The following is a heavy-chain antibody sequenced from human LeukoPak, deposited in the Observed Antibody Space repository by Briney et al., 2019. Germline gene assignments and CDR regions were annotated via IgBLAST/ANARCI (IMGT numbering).Heavy chain of an antibody. CDR2: ISWHSGSI. D-gene: IGHD4-17*01. J-gene: IGHJ4*02. Sequence: GRSLRLSCAASGFTFDDYAMHWVRQAPGKGLEWVSGISWHSGSIDYADSVKGRFTISRDNAKNSLYLQMNSLRVEDTAIYYCTRVPYGDYWSSDYWGQGTLVTVSS. CDR3: TRVPYGDYWSSDY. CDR1: GFTFDDYA. V-gene: IGHV3-9*01.